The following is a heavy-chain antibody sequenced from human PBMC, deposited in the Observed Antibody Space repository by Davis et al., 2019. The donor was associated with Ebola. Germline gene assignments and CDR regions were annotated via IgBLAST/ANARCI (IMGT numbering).Heavy chain of an antibody. CDR3: ARRAGELLVN. J-gene: IGHJ4*02. Sequence: PGRSLRLSCAASGFTFDDYAMHWVRQAPGKGLEWVSGISWNSAGIGYADSVKGRFTISRDNANNSLYLQMNSLRAEDTALYYCARRAGELLVNWGQGTLVTVSS. CDR2: ISWNSAGI. D-gene: IGHD1-26*01. V-gene: IGHV3-9*01. CDR1: GFTFDDYA.